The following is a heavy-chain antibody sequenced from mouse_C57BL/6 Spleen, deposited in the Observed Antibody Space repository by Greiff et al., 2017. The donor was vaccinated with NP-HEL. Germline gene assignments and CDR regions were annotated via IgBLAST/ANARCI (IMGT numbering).Heavy chain of an antibody. CDR1: GYTFTSYW. V-gene: IGHV1-64*01. CDR3: ARNGYYGGFDY. Sequence: VKLQQPGAELVKPGASVKLSCKASGYTFTSYWMHWVKQRPGQGLEWIGMIHPNSGSTNSNEKFKSKATLTVDKSSSTAYMQLSSLTSEDSAVYYCARNGYYGGFDYWGQGTTLTVSS. J-gene: IGHJ2*01. CDR2: IHPNSGST. D-gene: IGHD2-3*01.